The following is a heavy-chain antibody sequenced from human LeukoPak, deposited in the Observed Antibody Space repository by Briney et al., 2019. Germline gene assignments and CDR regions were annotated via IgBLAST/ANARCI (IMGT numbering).Heavy chain of an antibody. Sequence: SETLSLTCTVSGGSISSYYWSWIRQPPGKGLEWIGYIYYSGSTNYNPSLKSRVTISVDTSKNQFSLKLSSVTAADTAVYYCARAPDYDFWSGYYPDYWGQGTLVTVSS. CDR3: ARAPDYDFWSGYYPDY. J-gene: IGHJ4*02. CDR1: GGSISSYY. D-gene: IGHD3-3*01. V-gene: IGHV4-59*01. CDR2: IYYSGST.